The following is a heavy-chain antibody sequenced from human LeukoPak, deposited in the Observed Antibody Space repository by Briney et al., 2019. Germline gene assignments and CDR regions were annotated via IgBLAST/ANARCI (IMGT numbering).Heavy chain of an antibody. J-gene: IGHJ4*02. V-gene: IGHV3-23*01. CDR3: ARDGYNSDFDY. D-gene: IGHD5-24*01. CDR2: INSGGAI. CDR1: GFTFSDYA. Sequence: GGSLRLSCAASGFTFSDYAMTWVRQAPGKGLEWVSTINSGGAINYADSVKGRFTISRDNSKNTLYLQMNSLRAEDTAVYYCARDGYNSDFDYWGQGTLVTVSS.